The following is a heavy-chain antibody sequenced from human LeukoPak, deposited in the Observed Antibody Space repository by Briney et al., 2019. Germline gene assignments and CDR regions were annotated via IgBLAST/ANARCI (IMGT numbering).Heavy chain of an antibody. CDR3: AKRSRTVTTIDS. J-gene: IGHJ4*02. V-gene: IGHV3-23*01. CDR1: GFTFSSFA. Sequence: GGSLRLSCSASGFTFSSFAMSWVRQAPEKGLEWVSAVSVSGDISYYADSVKGRFTISRDNSKNTLYLQMNSLRAEDTALYYCAKRSRTVTTIDSWGRGTLVTVSS. CDR2: VSVSGDIS. D-gene: IGHD4-11*01.